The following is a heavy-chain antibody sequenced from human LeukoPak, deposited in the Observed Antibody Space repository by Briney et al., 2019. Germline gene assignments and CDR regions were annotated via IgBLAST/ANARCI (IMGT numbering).Heavy chain of an antibody. V-gene: IGHV4-61*08. CDR3: ARLRYFDWTDLYYFDY. CDR2: IYYSGST. J-gene: IGHJ4*02. Sequence: SETLSLTCTVSGGSISSGDYYWSWIRQPPGKGLEWIGYIYYSGSTNYNPSLKSRVTISVDTSKNQFSLKLSSVTAADTAVYYCARLRYFDWTDLYYFDYWGQGTLVTVSS. CDR1: GGSISSGDYY. D-gene: IGHD3-9*01.